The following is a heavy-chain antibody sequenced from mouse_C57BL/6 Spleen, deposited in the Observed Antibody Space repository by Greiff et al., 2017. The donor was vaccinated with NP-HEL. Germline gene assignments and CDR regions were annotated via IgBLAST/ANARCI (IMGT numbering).Heavy chain of an antibody. J-gene: IGHJ3*01. CDR3: ANYEGFAY. D-gene: IGHD2-4*01. V-gene: IGHV1-80*01. Sequence: VQLQQSGAELVKPGASVKISCKASGYAFSSYWMNWVKQRPGKGLEWIGQIYPGDGDPHYNVKCKGKATLTADKSSSTAYMQLSSLTSEDSAVYYCANYEGFAYWGQGTLVTVSA. CDR2: IYPGDGDP. CDR1: GYAFSSYW.